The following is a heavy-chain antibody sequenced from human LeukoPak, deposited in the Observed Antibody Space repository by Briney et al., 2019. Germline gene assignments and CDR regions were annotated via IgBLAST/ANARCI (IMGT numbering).Heavy chain of an antibody. J-gene: IGHJ4*02. CDR1: GGTFSSYA. D-gene: IGHD5-12*01. CDR2: IIPILGMA. CDR3: ARGDGYNSVPFDY. Sequence: GASVTVSCKASGGTFSSYAISWVRQAPGQGLEWMGRIIPILGMANYAQKFQGRVTITADKSTSTAYMELSSLRSEDTAVYYCARGDGYNSVPFDYWGQGTLVTVSS. V-gene: IGHV1-69*04.